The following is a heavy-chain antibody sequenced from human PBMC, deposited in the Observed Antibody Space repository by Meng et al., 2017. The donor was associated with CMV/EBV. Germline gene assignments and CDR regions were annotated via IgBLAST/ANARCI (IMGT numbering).Heavy chain of an antibody. CDR3: AKDISYSGSYHAFDY. V-gene: IGHV3-30*04. CDR1: GFTFSSYA. CDR2: ISYDGSNK. D-gene: IGHD1-26*01. J-gene: IGHJ4*02. Sequence: GESLKISCAASGFTFSSYAMHWVRQAPGKGLEWVAVISYDGSNKYYADSVKGRFTISRDNSKNTLYLQMNSLRAEDTTVYYCAKDISYSGSYHAFDYWGQGTLVTVSS.